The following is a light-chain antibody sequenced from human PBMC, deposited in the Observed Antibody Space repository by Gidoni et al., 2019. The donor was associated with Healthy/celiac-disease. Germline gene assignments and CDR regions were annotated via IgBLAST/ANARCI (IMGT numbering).Light chain of an antibody. J-gene: IGKJ4*01. Sequence: VLTRFPATLSLSPGERATLSCRVSQSVSSYLAWYQQKPGQAPRLLIYDASNRATGIPARFSGSGSGTDFTLTISSLEPEDFAVYYCQQRSNWPLTFGGGTKVEIK. CDR3: QQRSNWPLT. CDR2: DAS. V-gene: IGKV3-11*01. CDR1: QSVSSY.